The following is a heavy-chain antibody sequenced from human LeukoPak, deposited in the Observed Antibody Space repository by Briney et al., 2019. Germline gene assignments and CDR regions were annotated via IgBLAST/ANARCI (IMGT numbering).Heavy chain of an antibody. D-gene: IGHD1-1*01. V-gene: IGHV3-74*01. CDR2: IISDGSST. J-gene: IGHJ4*02. CDR3: ARARFGWNDVLGIDY. Sequence: GGSLRLSCAASGFTFSSYWMHWVRQAPGKGLVWVSRIISDGSSTSYADSVKGRFTISRDNAKNTLFQQMNSLRAEDTAVYYCARARFGWNDVLGIDYWGQGTLVTVSS. CDR1: GFTFSSYW.